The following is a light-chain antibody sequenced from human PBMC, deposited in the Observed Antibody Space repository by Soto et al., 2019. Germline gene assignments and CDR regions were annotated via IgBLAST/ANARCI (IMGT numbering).Light chain of an antibody. V-gene: IGKV3-11*01. Sequence: EVVMTQSPATLSVSPGERATLSCRASHSVSSSLAWYQQKPGQAPRLLISGASTRAAGIPARFSGSGSGTDFTLTISSLEPEDFAVYYCQQRSNWLTFGGGTKVDIK. CDR2: GAS. CDR3: QQRSNWLT. J-gene: IGKJ4*01. CDR1: HSVSSS.